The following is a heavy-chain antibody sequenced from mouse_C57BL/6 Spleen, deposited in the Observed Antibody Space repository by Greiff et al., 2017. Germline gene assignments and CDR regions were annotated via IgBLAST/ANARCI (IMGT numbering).Heavy chain of an antibody. Sequence: QVQLKESGSELRSPGSSVKLSCKDFDSEVFPIAYMSWVRQKPGHGFEWIGGILPSIGRTIYGEKFEDKATLDADTLSNTAYLELNSLTSEDSAIYYCARGGIYYGNYGFAYWGQGTLVTVSA. CDR1: DSEVFPIAY. CDR2: ILPSIGRT. J-gene: IGHJ3*01. D-gene: IGHD2-1*01. CDR3: ARGGIYYGNYGFAY. V-gene: IGHV15-2*01.